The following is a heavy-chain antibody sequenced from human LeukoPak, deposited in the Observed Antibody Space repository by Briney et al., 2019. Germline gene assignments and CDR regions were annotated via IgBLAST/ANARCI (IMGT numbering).Heavy chain of an antibody. Sequence: SETLSLTCTVSGGSISSSNYYWGWIRQPPGKGLEWIGEINHSGSTNYNPSLKSRVTISVDTSKNQFSLKLSSVTAAATAVYYCARAGDGSGSYYMRSANDYWGQGTLVTVSS. CDR3: ARAGDGSGSYYMRSANDY. CDR2: INHSGST. CDR1: GGSISSSNYY. V-gene: IGHV4-39*07. D-gene: IGHD3-10*01. J-gene: IGHJ4*02.